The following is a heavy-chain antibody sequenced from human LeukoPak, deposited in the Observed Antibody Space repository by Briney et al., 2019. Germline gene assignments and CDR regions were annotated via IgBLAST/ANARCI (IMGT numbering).Heavy chain of an antibody. CDR2: ISGSGGST. J-gene: IGHJ4*02. V-gene: IGHV3-23*01. CDR1: GFTFSSYA. Sequence: PGGSLRLSCAASGFTFSSYAMSWVRQAPGKGLEWVSAISGSGGSTYYVDSVKGRFTISRDNSKNTLYLQMNSLRAEDTAVYYCAFRGYSSSWYTLGYWGQGTLVTVSS. D-gene: IGHD6-13*01. CDR3: AFRGYSSSWYTLGY.